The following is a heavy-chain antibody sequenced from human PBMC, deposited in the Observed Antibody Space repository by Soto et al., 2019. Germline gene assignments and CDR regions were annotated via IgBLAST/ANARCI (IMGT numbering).Heavy chain of an antibody. J-gene: IGHJ5*02. V-gene: IGHV3-23*01. Sequence: GGSLRLSCAASGFTFSSYAMSWVRQAPGKGLEWVSAISGSGGSTYYADSVKGRFTISRDNSKNTLYLQMNSLRAEDTAVYYCAKDGGAAAGKHRFEPWGQGPLVTVPS. CDR2: ISGSGGST. CDR1: GFTFSSYA. CDR3: AKDGGAAAGKHRFEP. D-gene: IGHD6-13*01.